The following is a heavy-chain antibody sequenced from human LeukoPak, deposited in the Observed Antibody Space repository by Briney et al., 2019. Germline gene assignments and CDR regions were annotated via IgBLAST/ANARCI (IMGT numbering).Heavy chain of an antibody. D-gene: IGHD3-22*01. CDR3: TRGSIAYYYMDV. J-gene: IGHJ6*03. V-gene: IGHV4-39*07. Sequence: SETLSLTCTVSGGSISSSSRYWGWIRQPPGKGLEWIGSIYYSGSTYYNPSLKSRVTISVDTSKIQFSLKLSSVTAADTAVYYCTRGSIAYYYMDVWGKGTTVTISS. CDR1: GGSISSSSRY. CDR2: IYYSGST.